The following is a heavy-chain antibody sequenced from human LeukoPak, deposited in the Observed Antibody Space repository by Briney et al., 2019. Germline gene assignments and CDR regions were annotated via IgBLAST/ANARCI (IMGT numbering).Heavy chain of an antibody. Sequence: ASVRVSCKASGYTFSRYYMHWVRRAPGQGLEWMGIINPSGGATIYAHKFRGRVSMTRDTSTSTVYMELSSLRSEDTAVYYCARTTVAAAGRWFDPWGQGTLVTVSS. CDR2: INPSGGAT. J-gene: IGHJ5*02. CDR1: GYTFSRYY. D-gene: IGHD6-13*01. CDR3: ARTTVAAAGRWFDP. V-gene: IGHV1-46*01.